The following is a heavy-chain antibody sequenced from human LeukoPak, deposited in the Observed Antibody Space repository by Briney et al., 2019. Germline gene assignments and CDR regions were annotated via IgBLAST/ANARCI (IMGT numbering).Heavy chain of an antibody. CDR1: GFTFSGSW. Sequence: GGSLRLSCAASGFTFSGSWMHWVRQAPGKGLVWVSRIDDDGSITTYADSVKGRFTISRDNAKNTLYLQMNSLRAEDTAVYYCVRAYYDSSGYYSAPLFDYWGQGTLVTVSS. V-gene: IGHV3-74*01. CDR2: IDDDGSIT. CDR3: VRAYYDSSGYYSAPLFDY. D-gene: IGHD3-22*01. J-gene: IGHJ4*02.